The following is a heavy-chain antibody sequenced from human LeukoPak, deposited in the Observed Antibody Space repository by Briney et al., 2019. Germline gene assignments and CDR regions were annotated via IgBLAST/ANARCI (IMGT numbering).Heavy chain of an antibody. CDR3: AREERFLEWDYYYYYYMDV. J-gene: IGHJ6*03. D-gene: IGHD3-3*01. CDR1: GFTFSSYA. Sequence: GGSLRLSCAASGFTFSSYAMSWVRQAPGKGLEWVSAISGSGGSTYYADSVKGRFTISRDNSKNTLYLQMNSLRAEDTAVYYCAREERFLEWDYYYYYYMDVWGKGTTVTVSS. CDR2: ISGSGGST. V-gene: IGHV3-23*01.